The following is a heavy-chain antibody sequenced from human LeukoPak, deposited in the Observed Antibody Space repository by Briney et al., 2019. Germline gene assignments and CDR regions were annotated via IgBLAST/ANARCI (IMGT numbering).Heavy chain of an antibody. Sequence: PARSLRLSCAASGFTFDDYAMRWVRHAPGKGLEWVSGISWNSGSIGYADSVKGRFTISRDNAKNSLYLQMNSLRAEDTALYYCAKDIVPRGYYDSSEPAVWGQGTLVTVSS. J-gene: IGHJ4*02. CDR3: AKDIVPRGYYDSSEPAV. CDR2: ISWNSGSI. D-gene: IGHD3-22*01. V-gene: IGHV3-9*01. CDR1: GFTFDDYA.